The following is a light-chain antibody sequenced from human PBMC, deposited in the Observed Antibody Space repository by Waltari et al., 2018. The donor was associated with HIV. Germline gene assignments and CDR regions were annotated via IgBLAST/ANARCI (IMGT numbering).Light chain of an antibody. V-gene: IGLV1-44*01. CDR2: GRD. J-gene: IGLJ1*01. CDR1: SANIGKYV. Sequence: QSALTQPPSTSGTPGQRVTIPCSGSSANIGKYVVNWFQQVPGPAPKLLVSGRDQRPSGVPDRFSGSKSGTSGSLAISGLQSEDEGDYYCAVWDDSVNGYVFGTGTKVTVL. CDR3: AVWDDSVNGYV.